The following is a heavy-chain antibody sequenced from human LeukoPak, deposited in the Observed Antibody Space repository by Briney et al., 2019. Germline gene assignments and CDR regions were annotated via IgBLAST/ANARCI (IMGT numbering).Heavy chain of an antibody. CDR1: ENTFTNYY. V-gene: IGHV1-46*01. D-gene: IGHD4-23*01. CDR2: ISPNGDRT. Sequence: ASVKVSCKASENTFTNYYMHWVRQAPGQGLEWLGIISPNGDRTNYARTFQGRVTMTRDTSTTTVYMELSSLRSEDTAVYYCARDMSTRVTPISYAFDVWGQGTMVTVSS. CDR3: ARDMSTRVTPISYAFDV. J-gene: IGHJ3*01.